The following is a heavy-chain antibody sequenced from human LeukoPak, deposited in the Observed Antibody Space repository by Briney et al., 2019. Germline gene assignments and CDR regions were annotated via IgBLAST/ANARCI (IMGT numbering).Heavy chain of an antibody. CDR3: ARDKRHSYGRYFDH. D-gene: IGHD5-18*01. CDR1: GDSISTYH. V-gene: IGHV4-59*01. Sequence: SETVSLTCSVSGDSISTYHWNWIRKPPGKGLEWIGYMQSTGNSKYNPSLRSRVTMFVDTSKSQVALILSSVTAADTAVYYCARDKRHSYGRYFDHWGQGALVTVSS. CDR2: MQSTGNS. J-gene: IGHJ4*02.